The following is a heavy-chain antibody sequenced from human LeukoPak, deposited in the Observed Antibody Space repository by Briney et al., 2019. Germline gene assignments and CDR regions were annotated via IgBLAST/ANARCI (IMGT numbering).Heavy chain of an antibody. CDR3: ASSYYPATVTTHNWFDP. V-gene: IGHV5-51*01. CDR1: GYSFTSYW. CDR2: IYPGDSDT. Sequence: GESLKISCKGSGYSFTSYWIGWVRQMPGKGLEWMGIIYPGDSDTRYSPSFQGQVTISADKSISTAYLQWSSLKASDTAMYYCASSYYPATVTTHNWFDPWGQGTLVTVSS. D-gene: IGHD4-17*01. J-gene: IGHJ5*02.